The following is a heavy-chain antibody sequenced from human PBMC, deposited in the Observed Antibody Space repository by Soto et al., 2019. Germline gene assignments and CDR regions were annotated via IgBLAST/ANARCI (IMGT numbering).Heavy chain of an antibody. J-gene: IGHJ4*02. V-gene: IGHV5-51*01. CDR3: ARQMGATRGLDY. CDR1: GYNFTSYW. CDR2: IYPDDSGT. D-gene: IGHD1-26*01. Sequence: ESLKISCKGSGYNFTSYWIGWVRQMPGKGLEWMGIIYPDDSGTTYSPSFQGQVTISADKSISTAYLQWSSLKASDTAMYYCARQMGATRGLDYWGQGTLVTVSS.